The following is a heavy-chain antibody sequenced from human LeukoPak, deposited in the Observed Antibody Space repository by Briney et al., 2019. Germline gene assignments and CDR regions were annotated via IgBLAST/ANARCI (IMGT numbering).Heavy chain of an antibody. J-gene: IGHJ4*02. CDR2: IYYSGST. CDR1: GGSISSYY. CDR3: ARQGSGYSPLDY. Sequence: SETLSLTCTVSGGSISSYYWSWIRQPPGKGLEWIWYIYYSGSTNYNPSLKSRVTISVDTSKNQFSLKLSSVTAADTAVYYCARQGSGYSPLDYWGQGTLVTVSS. D-gene: IGHD5-18*01. V-gene: IGHV4-59*08.